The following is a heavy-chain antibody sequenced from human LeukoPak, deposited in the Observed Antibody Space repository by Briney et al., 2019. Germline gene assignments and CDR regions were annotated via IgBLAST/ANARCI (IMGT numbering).Heavy chain of an antibody. J-gene: IGHJ4*02. CDR2: ISDDSTRT. D-gene: IGHD6-19*01. Sequence: GGSLRLSCAASGFTFSTYGMTWVRQAPGKGLEWVSAISDDSTRTYYADSVKGRFTISRDNSKNTLFLQMNTLRVEDTAVYHCARDKRWLVQYYFDYWGQGTLVTVSS. CDR1: GFTFSTYG. CDR3: ARDKRWLVQYYFDY. V-gene: IGHV3-23*01.